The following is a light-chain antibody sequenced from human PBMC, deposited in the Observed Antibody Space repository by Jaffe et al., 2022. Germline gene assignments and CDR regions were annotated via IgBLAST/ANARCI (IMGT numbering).Light chain of an antibody. CDR1: QSVSSY. Sequence: EIVLTQSPATLSLSPGERATLSCRASQSVSSYLAWYQQKPGQAPRLLIYDASNRATGIPARFSGSGSGTDFTLTISSLEPEDFAVYYCQQRSNQPLTFGGGTKVEIK. CDR2: DAS. J-gene: IGKJ4*01. CDR3: QQRSNQPLT. V-gene: IGKV3-11*01.